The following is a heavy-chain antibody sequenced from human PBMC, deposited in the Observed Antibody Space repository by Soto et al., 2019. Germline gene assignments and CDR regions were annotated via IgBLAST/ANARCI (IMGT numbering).Heavy chain of an antibody. V-gene: IGHV3-23*01. Sequence: EVQLMESGGDLVQPGGSLRLSCAASGFTFSSFALSWVRQAPGKGRQWGSAISGSGGDTDYADSVKGRFTICRDNSKNTLFLQMNSLKAEDTAMYYCAGPGYSSQDYWGQGTLVTVSS. CDR3: AGPGYSSQDY. D-gene: IGHD5-18*01. CDR1: GFTFSSFA. CDR2: ISGSGGDT. J-gene: IGHJ4*02.